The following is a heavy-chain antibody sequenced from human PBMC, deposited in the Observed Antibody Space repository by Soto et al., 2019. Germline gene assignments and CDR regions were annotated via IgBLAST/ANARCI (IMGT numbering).Heavy chain of an antibody. Sequence: ASVKVSCKASGYTFTDDFIHWVRQAPGQGLEWMGWINPNSGGTNYAQKFQGRVTMTRDTSISTAYMELSRLTSDDTAVHYCARVAAGPPDYWGQGTLVTVSS. J-gene: IGHJ4*02. D-gene: IGHD6-13*01. CDR2: INPNSGGT. CDR1: GYTFTDDF. V-gene: IGHV1-2*02. CDR3: ARVAAGPPDY.